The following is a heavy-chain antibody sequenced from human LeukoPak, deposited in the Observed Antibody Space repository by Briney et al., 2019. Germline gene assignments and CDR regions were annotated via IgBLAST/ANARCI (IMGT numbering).Heavy chain of an antibody. D-gene: IGHD5-24*01. Sequence: GGSLRLSCAASGFTFGSYGMHWVRQAPGKGLEWVAFIRYDGSNKYYADSVKGRFTISRDNSKNTLYLQVNSLRAEDTAVYYCARGNNQLEMATIEGLSYWGQGTLVTVSS. CDR3: ARGNNQLEMATIEGLSY. CDR2: IRYDGSNK. J-gene: IGHJ4*02. V-gene: IGHV3-30*02. CDR1: GFTFGSYG.